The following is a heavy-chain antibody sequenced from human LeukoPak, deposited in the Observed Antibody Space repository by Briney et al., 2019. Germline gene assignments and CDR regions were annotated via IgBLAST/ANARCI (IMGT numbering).Heavy chain of an antibody. CDR2: INHSGRT. V-gene: IGHV4-34*01. CDR1: GGSFSGYY. J-gene: IGHJ4*02. D-gene: IGHD4-17*01. CDR3: ARGKVQWTTVTTGGFDY. Sequence: SETLSLTCAVYGGSFSGYYWSWIRQPPGKGLEWIGEINHSGRTNYNPSLKSRVTISVDTSKNQFSLKLSSVTAADTAVYYCARGKVQWTTVTTGGFDYWGQGTLVTVSS.